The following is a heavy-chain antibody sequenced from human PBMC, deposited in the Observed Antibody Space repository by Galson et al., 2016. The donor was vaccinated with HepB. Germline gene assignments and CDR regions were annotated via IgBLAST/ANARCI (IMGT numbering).Heavy chain of an antibody. V-gene: IGHV3-30*18. CDR1: GFTFSQRD. CDR3: AKRHEYCPPVGCSVDS. CDR2: DSMDGRRK. J-gene: IGHJ4*02. Sequence: SLRLSCAASGFTFSQRDMPWVRQAPGKGLEWVAADSMDGRRKYYADSVKGRFTISRDNSNNMLFLQMSSLRVDDTAVYYCAKRHEYCPPVGCSVDSWGQGTLVSVSS. D-gene: IGHD2/OR15-2a*01.